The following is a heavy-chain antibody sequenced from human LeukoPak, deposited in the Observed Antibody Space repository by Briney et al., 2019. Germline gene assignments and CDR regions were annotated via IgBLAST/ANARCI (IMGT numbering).Heavy chain of an antibody. CDR2: IYSGGRT. CDR1: GFTVSSNY. J-gene: IGHJ4*02. Sequence: GGSLGLSCAASGFTVSSNYMSWVRQAPGKGLEWVSVIYSGGRTYYADSVKGRFTISRDNSKNTLHLQMNSLRAEDTAMYYCARDYYDSSGYSDYWGQGTLVTVSS. V-gene: IGHV3-66*02. D-gene: IGHD3-22*01. CDR3: ARDYYDSSGYSDY.